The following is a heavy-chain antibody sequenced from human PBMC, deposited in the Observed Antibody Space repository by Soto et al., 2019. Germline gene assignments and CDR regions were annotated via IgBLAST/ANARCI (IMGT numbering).Heavy chain of an antibody. V-gene: IGHV4-39*01. D-gene: IGHD1-20*01. J-gene: IGHJ4*02. CDR1: GGSIRSYSHY. CDR2: MYYSGST. CDR3: ATMPITGETPYDFDY. Sequence: QLQLQESGPRLVKPSETLSLTCTVSGGSIRSYSHYCGWIRQPPGQGLEWIGYMYYSGSTSYNPSLKSRVTMSVDTSKKQFSLNLSSVPAADTAVYYGATMPITGETPYDFDYWDQGTLGTVSS.